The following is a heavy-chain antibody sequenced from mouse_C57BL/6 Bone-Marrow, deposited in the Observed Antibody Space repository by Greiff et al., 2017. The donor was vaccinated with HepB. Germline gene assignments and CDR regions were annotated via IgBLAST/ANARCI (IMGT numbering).Heavy chain of an antibody. Sequence: EVKLMESGGGLVKPGGSLKLSCAASGFTFSSYAMSWVRQTPEKRLEWVATISDGGSYTYYPDNVKGRFTISRDNAKNNRYLQMSRLNSEDTAMYYCASPYYGSSYDYAMDYWGQGTSVTVSS. CDR1: GFTFSSYA. CDR2: ISDGGSYT. CDR3: ASPYYGSSYDYAMDY. D-gene: IGHD1-1*01. V-gene: IGHV5-4*03. J-gene: IGHJ4*01.